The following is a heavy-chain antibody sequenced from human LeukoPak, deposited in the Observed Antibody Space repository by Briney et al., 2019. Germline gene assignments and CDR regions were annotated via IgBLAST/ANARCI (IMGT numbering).Heavy chain of an antibody. V-gene: IGHV1-18*01. D-gene: IGHD3-22*01. CDR1: GYTFTSYG. Sequence: GASVKVSCKASGYTFTSYGISWVRQAPGQGLEWMGWISAYNGNINYAQKLQGRVTMTTDTSTSTAYMELRSLRSDDTAVYYCARDLGSSGYYEANDAFDIWGQGTMVTVSS. J-gene: IGHJ3*02. CDR2: ISAYNGNI. CDR3: ARDLGSSGYYEANDAFDI.